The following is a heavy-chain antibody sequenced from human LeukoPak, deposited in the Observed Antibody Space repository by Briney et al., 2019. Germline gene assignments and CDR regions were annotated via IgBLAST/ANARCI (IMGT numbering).Heavy chain of an antibody. CDR3: TGPSGSYSPDYYYYGMDV. D-gene: IGHD3-10*01. V-gene: IGHV3-73*01. Sequence: GGSLRLSCAASGFTISGSAIHWVRQASGKGLEWVGRIRSKANSYATAYAASVKGRFTISRDDSKNTAYLQMNSLKTEDTAVYYCTGPSGSYSPDYYYYGMDVWGQGTTVTVSS. CDR1: GFTISGSA. J-gene: IGHJ6*02. CDR2: IRSKANSYAT.